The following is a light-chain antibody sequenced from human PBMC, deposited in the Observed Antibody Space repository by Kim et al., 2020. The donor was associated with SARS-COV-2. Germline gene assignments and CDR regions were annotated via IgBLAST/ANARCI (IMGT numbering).Light chain of an antibody. V-gene: IGKV3-15*01. Sequence: EILMTQSPATLSFSPGERATLSCRASQSVSSNLAWYQQKPGQAPRLLIYGASTRATGIPARFSGSGSGTEFTLTISSLQSEDFAVYYCQQYNNWPQTFGQGTKVEVK. J-gene: IGKJ1*01. CDR2: GAS. CDR1: QSVSSN. CDR3: QQYNNWPQT.